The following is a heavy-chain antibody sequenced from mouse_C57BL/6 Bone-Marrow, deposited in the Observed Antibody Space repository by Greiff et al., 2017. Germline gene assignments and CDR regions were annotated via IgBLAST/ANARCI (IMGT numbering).Heavy chain of an antibody. Sequence: QVQLQQSGAELVRPGASVKLSCKASGYTFTDYYINWVKQRPGQGLEWIARIYPGSGNTYYNEKFKGKATLTAEKSSSTAYMQLSSLTSEDSAVYFRASGEIYGYGCDYWGQGTTLTVSS. CDR1: GYTFTDYY. J-gene: IGHJ2*01. D-gene: IGHD2-10*02. CDR3: ASGEIYGYGCDY. V-gene: IGHV1-76*01. CDR2: IYPGSGNT.